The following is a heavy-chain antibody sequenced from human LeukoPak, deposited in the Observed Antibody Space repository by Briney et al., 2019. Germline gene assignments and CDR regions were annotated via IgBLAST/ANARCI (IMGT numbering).Heavy chain of an antibody. Sequence: GGSLRPSCAASGFTFSSYSMNWVRQAPGKGLEWVSSTSSSSSYIYYADSVKGRFTISRDNAKNSLYLQMNSLRAEDTAVYYCARGGHYYDSSGYYYVSYWGQGTLVTVSS. V-gene: IGHV3-21*01. J-gene: IGHJ4*02. CDR2: TSSSSSYI. CDR3: ARGGHYYDSSGYYYVSY. CDR1: GFTFSSYS. D-gene: IGHD3-22*01.